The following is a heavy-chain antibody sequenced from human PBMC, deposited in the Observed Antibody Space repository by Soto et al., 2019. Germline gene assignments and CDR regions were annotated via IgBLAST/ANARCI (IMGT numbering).Heavy chain of an antibody. CDR3: ARVFPDGWVEPGVVRGYFHT. CDR1: ADSFSSYG. CDR2: IIPIFGTT. J-gene: IGHJ4*02. V-gene: IGHV1-69*01. D-gene: IGHD3-3*01. Sequence: QVQLVQSGAEVKEPGAAVKVSCKAPADSFSSYGISWVRQAPGQGLEWMGGIIPIFGTTNYAEKFQGRVTITADESTNTASMELSSLRSEDTALYYCARVFPDGWVEPGVVRGYFHTWGRGTLVTVSS.